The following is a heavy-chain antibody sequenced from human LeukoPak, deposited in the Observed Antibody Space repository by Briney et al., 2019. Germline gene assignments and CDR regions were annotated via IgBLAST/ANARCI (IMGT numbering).Heavy chain of an antibody. V-gene: IGHV1-46*01. J-gene: IGHJ3*02. CDR3: VRAPYCSSTSCYAHDVFDI. CDR1: GYTFTNYF. CDR2: INPSGGST. Sequence: ASVKVSCKASGYTFTNYFMHWVRQAPGQGLEWMGIINPSGGSTSYAQKFQGRVTMTRDTSTSTAYMELSSLRSEDTAVYYCVRAPYCSSTSCYAHDVFDIWGQGTMVTVSS. D-gene: IGHD2-2*01.